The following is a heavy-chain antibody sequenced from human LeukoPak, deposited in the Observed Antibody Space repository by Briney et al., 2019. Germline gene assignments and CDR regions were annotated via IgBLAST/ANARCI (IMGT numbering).Heavy chain of an antibody. D-gene: IGHD3-22*01. CDR1: GFTFSSYG. J-gene: IGHJ4*02. CDR2: ISYDGSNK. Sequence: GGSLRLSCAASGFTFSSYGMHWVRQAPGKGLEWVAVISYDGSNKYYADSVKGRFTISRDNSKNTLYLQMNSLRAEDAAVYYCASRGPSTYDSRVIDYWGQGTLVTVSS. CDR3: ASRGPSTYDSRVIDY. V-gene: IGHV3-30*03.